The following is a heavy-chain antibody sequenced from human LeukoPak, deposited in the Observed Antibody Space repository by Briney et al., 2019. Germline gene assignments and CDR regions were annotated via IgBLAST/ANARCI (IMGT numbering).Heavy chain of an antibody. J-gene: IGHJ4*02. Sequence: GGSLRLSCEASGFTFSSYWMNWVRQAPGKGLEWVATMNEGGNERYYLDSVKGRFTISRDNAKNSLYLQVNSLRAEDTAVYYCAKAMGDTAMVTRRREAPMALSDYWGQGTLVTVSS. CDR2: MNEGGNER. D-gene: IGHD5-18*01. V-gene: IGHV3-7*01. CDR1: GFTFSSYW. CDR3: AKAMGDTAMVTRRREAPMALSDY.